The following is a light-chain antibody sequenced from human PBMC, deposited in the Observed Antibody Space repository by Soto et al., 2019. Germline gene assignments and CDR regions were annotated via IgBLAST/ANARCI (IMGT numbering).Light chain of an antibody. CDR1: QSVSGSY. V-gene: IGKV3-20*01. CDR2: GAS. J-gene: IGKJ5*01. CDR3: QQDGSSPRIT. Sequence: EIVLTQSPGTLSLSPGERATLSCRASQSVSGSYLAWYQQKPGQAPRLVIYGASSRATGIPDRFSGSGSGTDFTLTISRLEPEDFAVYYCQQDGSSPRITFGQGTRLEIK.